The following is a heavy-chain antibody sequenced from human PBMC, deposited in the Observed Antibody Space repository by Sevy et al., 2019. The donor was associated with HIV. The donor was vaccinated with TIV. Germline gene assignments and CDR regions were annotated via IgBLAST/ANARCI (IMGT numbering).Heavy chain of an antibody. CDR2: ISGSGRST. D-gene: IGHD2-15*01. J-gene: IGHJ6*02. CDR1: GFTFSTYA. V-gene: IGHV3-23*01. CDR3: AKGYCSGGSCPRDYYYYYGMDV. Sequence: GGSLRLSCAASGFTFSTYAMNWVRQAPGKGLEWVSSISGSGRSTYYADSVEGRFTISRHNSKNTLYLQMNSLRADDTAVYYCAKGYCSGGSCPRDYYYYYGMDVWGQGTTVTVSS.